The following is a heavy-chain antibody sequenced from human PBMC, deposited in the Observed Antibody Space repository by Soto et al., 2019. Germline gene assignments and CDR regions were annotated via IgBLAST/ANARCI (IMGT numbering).Heavy chain of an antibody. Sequence: WGSRRLSCAASGFPFSSYAMSWVRQAPGKGLEWVSAISGSGGSTYYADSVKGRFTISRDNSKNTLYLQMNSLRAEDTAVYYCAKFVVRGVTYYYYGMDVWGQGTTVTVSS. V-gene: IGHV3-23*01. D-gene: IGHD3-10*01. CDR2: ISGSGGST. CDR1: GFPFSSYA. CDR3: AKFVVRGVTYYYYGMDV. J-gene: IGHJ6*02.